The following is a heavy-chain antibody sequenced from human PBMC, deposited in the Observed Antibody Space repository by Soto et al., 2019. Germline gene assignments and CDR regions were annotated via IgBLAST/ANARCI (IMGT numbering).Heavy chain of an antibody. CDR3: LTLGDGY. CDR1: GFGFSYAW. Sequence: EMQLVESGGALVKPGGSLRLSCAASGFGFSYAWMNWVRQAPGKGLEWVGRIKSKTDGETTNYAAAVKGRFTISRDDSKNTLYFQMNSLRTEDTAVYHCLTLGDGYWGQGTLVTVSS. J-gene: IGHJ4*02. V-gene: IGHV3-15*07. D-gene: IGHD3-10*01. CDR2: IKSKTDGETT.